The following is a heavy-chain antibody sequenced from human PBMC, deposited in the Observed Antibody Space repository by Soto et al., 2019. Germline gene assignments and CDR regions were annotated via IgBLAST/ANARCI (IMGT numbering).Heavy chain of an antibody. V-gene: IGHV3-7*01. J-gene: IGHJ3*02. CDR1: GGSISSYY. CDR3: ARDGSHDAFHI. D-gene: IGHD6-25*01. Sequence: ETLSLTCTVSGGSISSYYWSWIRQPPGKGLEWVANIKQDGSEKYYVDSVKGRFTISRDNAKNSLYLQMNSLRAEDTAVYYCARDGSHDAFHIWGQGTMVTVSS. CDR2: IKQDGSEK.